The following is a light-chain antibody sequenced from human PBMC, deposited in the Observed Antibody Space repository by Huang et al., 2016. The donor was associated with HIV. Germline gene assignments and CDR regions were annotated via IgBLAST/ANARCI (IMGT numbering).Light chain of an antibody. CDR3: QQLNSYPLT. CDR2: GAS. Sequence: IQLTQSPSSLSASGGDRITITCRASQSLNHYLTWYQQKPGKAPKFLIYGASTLDTGGPSRFSGSGAGTDFTLTISGLQPEYFATYYCQQLNSYPLTFGGGTKVEIK. V-gene: IGKV1-9*01. CDR1: QSLNHY. J-gene: IGKJ4*01.